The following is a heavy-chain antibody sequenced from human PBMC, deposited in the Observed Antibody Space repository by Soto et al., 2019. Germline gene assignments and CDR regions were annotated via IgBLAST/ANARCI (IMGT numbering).Heavy chain of an antibody. CDR3: ARDQSDSSGYFLWGAFDI. J-gene: IGHJ3*02. V-gene: IGHV1-69*08. Sequence: QVQLVQSGAEVKKPGSSVKVSCKASGGTFSSYTISWVRQAPGQGLERMGRIVPILGIANYAQKFQGRVTITADKSTSTAYMELSSLRSEDTAVYYCARDQSDSSGYFLWGAFDIWGQGTMVTVSS. CDR1: GGTFSSYT. CDR2: IVPILGIA. D-gene: IGHD3-22*01.